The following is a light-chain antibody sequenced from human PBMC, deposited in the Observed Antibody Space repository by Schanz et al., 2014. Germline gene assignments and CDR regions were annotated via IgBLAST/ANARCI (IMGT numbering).Light chain of an antibody. CDR1: SSDVGGTNY. V-gene: IGLV2-14*01. CDR3: CSYVGHSTVL. J-gene: IGLJ2*01. Sequence: QSALTQPASVSGSPGQSITLSCTGTSSDVGGTNYVSWYQQHPGKVPKLMIYDVSNRPSGVSNRFSGSKSGNTASLTIFGRQAEDEADYYCCSYVGHSTVLFGGGAKLTVL. CDR2: DVS.